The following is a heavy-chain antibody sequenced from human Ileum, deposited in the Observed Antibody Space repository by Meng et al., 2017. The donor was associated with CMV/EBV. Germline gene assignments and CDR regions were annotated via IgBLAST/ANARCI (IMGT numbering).Heavy chain of an antibody. V-gene: IGHV1-2*02. CDR2: INPKTGAT. Sequence: ASVKVSCKASGYLFTDYYVHWVRQAPGQGLEWVGWINPKTGATNNAQKFQGRVSVTRDTSINTVYMELSRLRSDDTAVYYCARDYDRYYGAASYFYYYYAMDVWGQGTTVTVSS. D-gene: IGHD3-10*01. CDR1: GYLFTDYY. J-gene: IGHJ6*02. CDR3: ARDYDRYYGAASYFYYYYAMDV.